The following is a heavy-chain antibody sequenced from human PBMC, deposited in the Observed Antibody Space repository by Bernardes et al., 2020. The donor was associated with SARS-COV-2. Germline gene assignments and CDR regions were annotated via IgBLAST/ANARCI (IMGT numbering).Heavy chain of an antibody. CDR2: IKSKTDGGTT. J-gene: IGHJ6*02. Sequence: GSLRLSCSASGFTFSNAWMSWVRQAPGKGLEWVGRIKSKTDGGTTDYAAPVKGRFTISRDDSKNTLYLQMNSLKTEDTAVYYCTTPPIVVVPAAIQGYYYYYGMDVWGQGTTVTVSS. V-gene: IGHV3-15*01. D-gene: IGHD2-2*02. CDR3: TTPPIVVVPAAIQGYYYYYGMDV. CDR1: GFTFSNAW.